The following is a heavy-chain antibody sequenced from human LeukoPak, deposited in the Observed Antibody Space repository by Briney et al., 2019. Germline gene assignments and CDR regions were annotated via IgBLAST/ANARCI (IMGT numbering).Heavy chain of an antibody. V-gene: IGHV3-23*01. CDR1: GFTFSSYA. Sequence: PGGSLRLSCAASGFTFSSYAMSWVRQAPGKGLEWVSAISGSGGSTYYADSAKGRFTISRDNSKNTLYLQMNSLRAEDTAVYYCAKSPALLHFWSGYGPFDYWGQGTLVTVSS. J-gene: IGHJ4*02. CDR2: ISGSGGST. CDR3: AKSPALLHFWSGYGPFDY. D-gene: IGHD3-3*02.